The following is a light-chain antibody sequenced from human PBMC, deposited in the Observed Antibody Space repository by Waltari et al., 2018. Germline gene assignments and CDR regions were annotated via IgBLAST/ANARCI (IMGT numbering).Light chain of an antibody. J-gene: IGKJ2*01. V-gene: IGKV1-39*01. CDR2: GAS. CDR3: QQSYHTPYT. CDR1: QNINNF. Sequence: DIQMTQSPSSLSASVGDRVTITCRASQNINNFLSWCQQKPGKAPKLLIYGASSLQSGFPSRFSGGGSGTDFTLTISSLQPEDFATYFCQQSYHTPYTFGQGTNLGT.